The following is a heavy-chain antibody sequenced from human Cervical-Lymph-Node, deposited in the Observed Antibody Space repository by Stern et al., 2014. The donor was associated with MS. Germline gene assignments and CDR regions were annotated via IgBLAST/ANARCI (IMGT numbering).Heavy chain of an antibody. CDR3: ARGRGGNYRYYFDY. Sequence: EVQLVESGGGLVKPGGSLRLSCAASGFTFRSYSMNWVRQAPGKGLEWVASISSGGSYIYYADSLKGRFTISRDNAKNSLYLQMNRLRAEDTAVYYCARGRGGNYRYYFDYWGQGTLVTVSS. V-gene: IGHV3-21*02. CDR2: ISSGGSYI. CDR1: GFTFRSYS. J-gene: IGHJ4*02. D-gene: IGHD4-23*01.